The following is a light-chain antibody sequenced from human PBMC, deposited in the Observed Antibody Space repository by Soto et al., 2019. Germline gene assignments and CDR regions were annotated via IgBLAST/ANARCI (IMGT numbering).Light chain of an antibody. CDR3: QQYNSFPLT. J-gene: IGKJ4*01. CDR2: DAS. Sequence: EIVLTQSPGTLSLSPGERATLSCRASQSVSNNYLAWYQQKPGQAPRLLIYDASNRATGIPARFSGSGSGTDFTLTISSLQPDDFATYYCQQYNSFPLTFGGGTKVDIK. CDR1: QSVSNNY. V-gene: IGKV3-20*01.